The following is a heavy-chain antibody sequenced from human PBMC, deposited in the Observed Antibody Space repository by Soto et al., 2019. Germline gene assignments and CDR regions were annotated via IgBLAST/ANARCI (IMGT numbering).Heavy chain of an antibody. Sequence: QVQLVQSGAEVKKPGSSVKVSCKASGGTFSSYAISWVRQAPGQGLEWMGGIIPIFGTANYAQKFQGRVTITADESTRTTYMELSSLRSEDTAVYYCARNPLGATAAMDVWGQGTTVTVSS. J-gene: IGHJ6*02. CDR1: GGTFSSYA. D-gene: IGHD5-12*01. CDR3: ARNPLGATAAMDV. CDR2: IIPIFGTA. V-gene: IGHV1-69*12.